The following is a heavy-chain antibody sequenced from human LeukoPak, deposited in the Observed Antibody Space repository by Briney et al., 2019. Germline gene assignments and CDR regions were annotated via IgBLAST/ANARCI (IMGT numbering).Heavy chain of an antibody. J-gene: IGHJ3*02. CDR2: ISDSGGST. CDR3: ASPGIVVVPAAKNYAFDI. D-gene: IGHD2-2*01. Sequence: GGSLRLSCAASGFTFSSYAMSWVRQAPGKGLEWVSAISDSGGSTYYAGSVKGRFTISRVNSKNTLYLQMNSLRAEDTAVYYCASPGIVVVPAAKNYAFDIWGQGTMVTVSS. V-gene: IGHV3-23*01. CDR1: GFTFSSYA.